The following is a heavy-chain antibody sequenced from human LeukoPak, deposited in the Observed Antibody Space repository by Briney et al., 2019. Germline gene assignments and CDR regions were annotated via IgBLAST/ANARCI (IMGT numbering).Heavy chain of an antibody. J-gene: IGHJ4*02. CDR2: IIPIFGTA. CDR1: GGTFSSYA. V-gene: IGHV1-69*13. D-gene: IGHD5-24*01. Sequence: ASVKVSCKASGGTFSSYAISWVRQAPGQGLEWMGGIIPIFGTANYAQKFQGRVTINADESTSTAYMELSSLRSEDTAVYYCASLMATNTNSLDYWGQGTLVTVSS. CDR3: ASLMATNTNSLDY.